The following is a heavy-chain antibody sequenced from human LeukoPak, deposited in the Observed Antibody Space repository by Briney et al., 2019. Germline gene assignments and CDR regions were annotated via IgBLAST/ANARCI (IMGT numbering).Heavy chain of an antibody. V-gene: IGHV3-33*01. CDR3: ARDRRDDSSGYYYSFNDY. CDR2: IWYDGSNK. Sequence: GGSLRLSCAASGFTFSSYGMHWVRQAPGKGLEWVAVIWYDGSNKYYADSVKGRFTISRDNSKNTLYLQMNSLRAEDTAVYYCARDRRDDSSGYYYSFNDYWGQGTLVTVSS. CDR1: GFTFSSYG. J-gene: IGHJ4*02. D-gene: IGHD3-22*01.